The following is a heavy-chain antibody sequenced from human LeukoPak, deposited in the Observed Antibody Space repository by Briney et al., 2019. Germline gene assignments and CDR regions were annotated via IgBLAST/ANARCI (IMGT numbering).Heavy chain of an antibody. J-gene: IGHJ4*03. CDR2: INHRGDT. D-gene: IGHD1-1*01. V-gene: IGHV4-34*01. CDR1: GGSFSRYY. CDR3: ARGPTISETGYFDY. Sequence: PSETLSLTCAVYGGSFSRYYWRWLRQSPGKGVEWIAEINHRGDTNYNRSVKRRVTISVGTSKNQFALKVTSLTAADTAVYFCARGPTISETGYFDYWGQGTLVTVSS.